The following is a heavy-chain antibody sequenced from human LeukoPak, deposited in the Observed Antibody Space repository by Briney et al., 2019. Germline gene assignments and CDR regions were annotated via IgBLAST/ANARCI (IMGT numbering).Heavy chain of an antibody. V-gene: IGHV4-34*01. Sequence: SETLSLTCAVYGGSFSGYYWSWIRQPPGKGLEWIEEINHSGSTNYNPSLKSRVTISVDTSKNQFSLKLSSVTAADTAVYYCASTSYDSSGYYYVGDAFDIWGQGTMVTVSS. D-gene: IGHD3-22*01. CDR3: ASTSYDSSGYYYVGDAFDI. J-gene: IGHJ3*02. CDR1: GGSFSGYY. CDR2: INHSGST.